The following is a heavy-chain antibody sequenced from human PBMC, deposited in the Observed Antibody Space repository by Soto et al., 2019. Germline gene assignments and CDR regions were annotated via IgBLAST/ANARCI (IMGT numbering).Heavy chain of an antibody. CDR2: IGTAGDT. D-gene: IGHD4-17*01. V-gene: IGHV3-13*01. CDR3: ARDGDYGDHFDY. CDR1: GFTFSSYD. Sequence: EVQLVESGGGLVQPGGSLRLSCAASGFTFSSYDMHWVRQATGKGLEWVSAIGTAGDTYYPGSVKGRFTISRENAKNSLYLQMNSLRAGDTAVYYCARDGDYGDHFDYWGQGNLVTVSS. J-gene: IGHJ4*02.